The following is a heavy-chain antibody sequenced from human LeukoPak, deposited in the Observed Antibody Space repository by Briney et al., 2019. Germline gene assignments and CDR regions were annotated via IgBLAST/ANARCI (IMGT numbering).Heavy chain of an antibody. Sequence: GGSLRLSCAASGFTFSSYSMNWVRQAPGKGLEWVSSISSSSSYIYYADSVKGRFTISRDNAKDSLYLQMNSLRADYTAVYYCARDRGGYGDYGPLDWGQGTLVTVSS. D-gene: IGHD4-17*01. V-gene: IGHV3-21*01. CDR1: GFTFSSYS. CDR2: ISSSSSYI. CDR3: ARDRGGYGDYGPLD. J-gene: IGHJ4*02.